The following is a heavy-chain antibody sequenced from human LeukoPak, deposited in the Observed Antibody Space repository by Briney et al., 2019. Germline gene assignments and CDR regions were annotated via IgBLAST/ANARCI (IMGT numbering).Heavy chain of an antibody. CDR1: GFTFSSYA. D-gene: IGHD3-22*01. V-gene: IGHV3-23*01. Sequence: GGSLRLSCAASGFTFSSYAMSWVRQAPGKGLEWVSAISGSGGSTYYADSVKGRFTISRDNPKNTLYLQMNSLRAEDTAVYYCAKPRVRDYDSSGYYGYWGQGTLVTVSS. CDR2: ISGSGGST. J-gene: IGHJ4*02. CDR3: AKPRVRDYDSSGYYGY.